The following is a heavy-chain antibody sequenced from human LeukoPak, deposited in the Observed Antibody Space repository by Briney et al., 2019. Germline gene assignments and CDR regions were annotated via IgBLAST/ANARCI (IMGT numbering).Heavy chain of an antibody. V-gene: IGHV3-30*02. Sequence: PGGSLRLSCAASGFTFSSYGMHWVRQAPGKGLEWVAFIRYDGSNKYYADSVKGRFTISRDNSKNTLYLQMNSLRAEDTALYYCARQKLFNTNWFDPWGQGTLVTVSS. CDR2: IRYDGSNK. J-gene: IGHJ5*02. CDR1: GFTFSSYG. CDR3: ARQKLFNTNWFDP. D-gene: IGHD6-13*01.